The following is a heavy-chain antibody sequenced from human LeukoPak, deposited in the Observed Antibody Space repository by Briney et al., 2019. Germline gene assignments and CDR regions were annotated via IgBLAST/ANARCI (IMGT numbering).Heavy chain of an antibody. V-gene: IGHV4-59*01. J-gene: IGHJ4*02. CDR1: GGSISSYY. CDR2: ISKSGNT. D-gene: IGHD6-19*01. CDR3: VLGSSRSGLN. Sequence: SETLSLTCAVSGGSISSYYWSWLRQPPGKALEWIGYISKSGNTNYNPSLKRRVSISVDKSKNQFSLKVTSVTAADTAVYYCVLGSSRSGLNWPQGILVTVSS.